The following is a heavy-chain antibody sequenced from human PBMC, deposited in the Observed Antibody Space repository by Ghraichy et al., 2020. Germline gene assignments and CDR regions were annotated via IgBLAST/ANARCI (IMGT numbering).Heavy chain of an antibody. CDR1: GFTFSSYA. Sequence: GESLNISCAASGFTFSSYAMSWVRQAPGKGLEWVSAISGSGGSTYYADSVKGRFTISRDNSKNTLYLQMNSLRAEDTAVYYCAKRMVVPAAFDYWGQGTLVTVSS. CDR2: ISGSGGST. J-gene: IGHJ4*02. CDR3: AKRMVVPAAFDY. D-gene: IGHD2-2*01. V-gene: IGHV3-23*01.